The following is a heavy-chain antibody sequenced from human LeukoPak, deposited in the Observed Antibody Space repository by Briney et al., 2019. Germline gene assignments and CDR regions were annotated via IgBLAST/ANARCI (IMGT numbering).Heavy chain of an antibody. V-gene: IGHV3-48*02. J-gene: IGHJ4*02. CDR3: ARDRGSYQVCYFDQ. Sequence: SGGSLRLSCAASGFTFSSYSMNWVRQAPGKGLEWVSYISSTSSPIYYADSVEGRFTISRDNAKNSLYLQMDSLRDEDTAVYYCARDRGSYQVCYFDQWGQGTLVTVSS. CDR2: ISSTSSPI. D-gene: IGHD1-26*01. CDR1: GFTFSSYS.